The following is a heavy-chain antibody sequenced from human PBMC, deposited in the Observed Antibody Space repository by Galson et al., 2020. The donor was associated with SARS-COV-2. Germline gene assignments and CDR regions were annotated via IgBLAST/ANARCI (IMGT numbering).Heavy chain of an antibody. Sequence: GGSLSLSCAASGFTFNSYAMGWVRPAPGKGLEWVSSISGHSENTSYADSVKGRFTISRDKSKNTLSLQMHSLRAEDTAIYYCSNSWSYCGGDCYTYHFDYWGQGTLVTVSS. CDR3: SNSWSYCGGDCYTYHFDY. D-gene: IGHD2-21*01. CDR2: ISGHSENT. CDR1: GFTFNSYA. V-gene: IGHV3-23*01. J-gene: IGHJ4*02.